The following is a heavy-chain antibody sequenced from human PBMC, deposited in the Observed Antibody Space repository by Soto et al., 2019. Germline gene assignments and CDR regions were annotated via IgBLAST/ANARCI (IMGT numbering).Heavy chain of an antibody. CDR2: IYPGDSDT. V-gene: IGHV5-51*01. Sequence: PGESLKISCKGSGYSFIDYWIGWVRQVPGKGLEWMGVIYPGDSDTRYSPSFQGQVTISADKSISTAYLQWSSLKASDTAMYYCARRLQTEIQLWHFDYWGKGTLVTVSS. CDR1: GYSFIDYW. D-gene: IGHD5-18*01. CDR3: ARRLQTEIQLWHFDY. J-gene: IGHJ4*02.